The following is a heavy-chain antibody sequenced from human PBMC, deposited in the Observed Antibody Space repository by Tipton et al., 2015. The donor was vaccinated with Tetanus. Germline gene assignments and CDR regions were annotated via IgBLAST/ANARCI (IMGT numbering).Heavy chain of an antibody. CDR1: GGSVRSGDYS. J-gene: IGHJ3*02. CDR2: VSYSGRT. Sequence: GLVKPSETLSLTCTVSGGSVRSGDYSWNWIRQPPGKGLEWLAYVSYSGRTNSNYSLKSRITISQDTSKNQFSLRLTSVTAADTAVYFCARNVYTVTNDAFDIWGHGTLVNVSS. CDR3: ARNVYTVTNDAFDI. V-gene: IGHV4-61*08. D-gene: IGHD4-11*01.